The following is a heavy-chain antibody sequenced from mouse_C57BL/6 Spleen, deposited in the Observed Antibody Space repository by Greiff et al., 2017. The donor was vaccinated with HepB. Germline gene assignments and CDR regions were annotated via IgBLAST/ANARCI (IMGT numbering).Heavy chain of an antibody. D-gene: IGHD2-1*01. V-gene: IGHV1-9*01. Sequence: QVQLQQSGAELMKPGASVKLSCKATGYTFTGYWIEWVKQRPGHGLEWIGEILPGSGSTNYNEKFKGKATLTADTSSNAAYMKLSNLTTDDSAICDSVSMDGNYRGAMDYWGQGTSVTVSS. CDR3: VSMDGNYRGAMDY. CDR2: ILPGSGST. CDR1: GYTFTGYW. J-gene: IGHJ4*01.